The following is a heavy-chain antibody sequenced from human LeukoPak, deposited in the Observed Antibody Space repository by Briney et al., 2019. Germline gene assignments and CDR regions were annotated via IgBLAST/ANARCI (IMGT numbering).Heavy chain of an antibody. CDR3: AKDRVAAAGIYNWFDP. Sequence: GGSLRLSCAASGFTFSSYGMHWVRQAPGKGLEWVAFIRYDGSNKYYADSVKGRFTISRDNSKNTLYLQMNSLRAEDTAVHYCAKDRVAAAGIYNWFDPWGQGTLVTVSS. V-gene: IGHV3-30*02. J-gene: IGHJ5*02. CDR2: IRYDGSNK. D-gene: IGHD6-13*01. CDR1: GFTFSSYG.